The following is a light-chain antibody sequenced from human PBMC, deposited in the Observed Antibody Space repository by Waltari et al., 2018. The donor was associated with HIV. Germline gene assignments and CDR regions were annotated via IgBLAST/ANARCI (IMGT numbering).Light chain of an antibody. V-gene: IGLV3-9*01. CDR3: QVGVSNTVV. CDR1: NIGRKN. Sequence: SYELTQPLSVSVALGQTATITCGGNNIGRKNVCWYQQKPGQAPVLIIYRDNTRPAGIPEGVTGSNSGKKATLTIRRAKAGDEGDYYCQVGVSNTVVFGGGTNLTVL. J-gene: IGLJ2*01. CDR2: RDN.